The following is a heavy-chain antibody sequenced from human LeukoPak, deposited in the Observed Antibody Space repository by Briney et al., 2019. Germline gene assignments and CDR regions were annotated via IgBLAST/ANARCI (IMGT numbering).Heavy chain of an antibody. CDR3: ARGLVYTAMVIFDY. CDR2: IIPIFGTA. V-gene: IGHV1-69*05. J-gene: IGHJ4*02. D-gene: IGHD5-18*01. Sequence: SVKVSCKASGGTFSSYAISWGRQAPGQGLGWMGTIIPIFGTANYAQKFQGRVTITTDESTSTTYMELSSLRSEDTAMYYCARGLVYTAMVIFDYWGQGSLVSV. CDR1: GGTFSSYA.